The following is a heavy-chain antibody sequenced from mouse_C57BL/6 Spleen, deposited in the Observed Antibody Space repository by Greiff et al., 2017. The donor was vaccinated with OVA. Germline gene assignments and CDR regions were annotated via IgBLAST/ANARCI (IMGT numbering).Heavy chain of an antibody. CDR1: GYTFTDYY. V-gene: IGHV1-26*01. J-gene: IGHJ1*03. Sequence: VQLQQSGPELVKPGASVKISCKASGYTFTDYYMNWVKQSHGKSLEWIGDINPNNGGTSYNQKFKGKATLTVDKSSSTAYMELRSLTSEDSAVYYCARTTNYEDWYFDVWGTGTTVTVSS. CDR2: INPNNGGT. D-gene: IGHD2-4*01. CDR3: ARTTNYEDWYFDV.